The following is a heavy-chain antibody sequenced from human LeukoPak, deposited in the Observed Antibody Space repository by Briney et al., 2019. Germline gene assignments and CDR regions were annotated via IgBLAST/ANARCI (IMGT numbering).Heavy chain of an antibody. V-gene: IGHV3-49*03. CDR2: IITKAYGGTT. Sequence: TGGSLTLSCTASGFNFADNAMTWFRHTPGKGLEWLGLIITKAYGGTTKYAPSVKGRIIISRDDSKGIAYLQMNSLKTEDTAMYYCTKEEDGSHHGGAFDLWGQGTMVTVSS. CDR3: TKEEDGSHHGGAFDL. D-gene: IGHD1-26*01. J-gene: IGHJ3*01. CDR1: GFNFADNA.